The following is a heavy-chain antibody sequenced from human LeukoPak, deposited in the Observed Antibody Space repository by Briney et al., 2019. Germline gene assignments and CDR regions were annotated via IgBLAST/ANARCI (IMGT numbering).Heavy chain of an antibody. CDR3: ARAVVVPAAIEYYFDY. CDR2: ISAYNGNT. V-gene: IGHV1-18*01. Sequence: ASVKVTCKASGYTFTSYGISWVRQAPGQGLEWMGWISAYNGNTNYAQKLQGRVTMTTDTSTSTAYMELRSLRSDDTAVYYCARAVVVPAAIEYYFDYWGQGTLVTVSS. D-gene: IGHD2-2*01. CDR1: GYTFTSYG. J-gene: IGHJ4*02.